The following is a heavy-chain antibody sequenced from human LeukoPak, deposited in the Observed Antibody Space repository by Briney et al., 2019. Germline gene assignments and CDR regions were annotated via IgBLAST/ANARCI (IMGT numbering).Heavy chain of an antibody. J-gene: IGHJ4*02. CDR1: GFTFSSYW. CDR2: ISSSSSTI. Sequence: GGSLRLSCAASGFTFSSYWMNWVRQAPGKGLEWVSYISSSSSTIYYADSVKGRFTISRDNAKISLYLQMNSLRAEDTAVYYCARVPTRRYCSSTSCYLHSGFVDYWGQGTLVTVSS. V-gene: IGHV3-48*01. D-gene: IGHD2-2*01. CDR3: ARVPTRRYCSSTSCYLHSGFVDY.